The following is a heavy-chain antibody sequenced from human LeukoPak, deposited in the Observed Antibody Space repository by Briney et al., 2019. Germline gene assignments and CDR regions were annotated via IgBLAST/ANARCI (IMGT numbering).Heavy chain of an antibody. CDR1: GFTFSSYA. CDR3: AREAGSGSYYNIATFYYYYMDV. J-gene: IGHJ6*03. Sequence: GGSLRLSCAASGFTFSSYAMHWVRQAPGKGLEWVAVISYDGSNKYYADSVKGRFTISRDNSKNTLYLQMNSLRAEDTAVYYCAREAGSGSYYNIATFYYYYMDVWGKGTTVTVS. D-gene: IGHD3-10*01. CDR2: ISYDGSNK. V-gene: IGHV3-30*04.